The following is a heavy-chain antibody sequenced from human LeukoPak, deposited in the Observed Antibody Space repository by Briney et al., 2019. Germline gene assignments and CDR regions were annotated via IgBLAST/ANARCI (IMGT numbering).Heavy chain of an antibody. CDR1: GYSFSGNW. Sequence: GESLKISCKGSGYSFSGNWIGWVRQMPGKGLEWMGIIYAGDSDTRYSPSFQGQVTISVDKSISTAYLQWRSLKASDTAIYYCARHLKYYDGGHYFDYWGQGTLVTVSS. J-gene: IGHJ4*02. V-gene: IGHV5-51*01. D-gene: IGHD3-3*01. CDR2: IYAGDSDT. CDR3: ARHLKYYDGGHYFDY.